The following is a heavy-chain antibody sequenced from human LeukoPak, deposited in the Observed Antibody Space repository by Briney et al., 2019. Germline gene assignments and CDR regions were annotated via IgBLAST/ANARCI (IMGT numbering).Heavy chain of an antibody. Sequence: ASVTVSCKASGYTFTSYYMHWVRQAPGQGLEWMGIINPSGGSTSYAQKFQGRVTMTRDTSTSTVYMELSSLRSEDTAVYYCARDPPVLLWFREPEYYFDYWGQGTLVTVSS. CDR2: INPSGGST. CDR3: ARDPPVLLWFREPEYYFDY. J-gene: IGHJ4*02. V-gene: IGHV1-46*01. CDR1: GYTFTSYY. D-gene: IGHD3-10*01.